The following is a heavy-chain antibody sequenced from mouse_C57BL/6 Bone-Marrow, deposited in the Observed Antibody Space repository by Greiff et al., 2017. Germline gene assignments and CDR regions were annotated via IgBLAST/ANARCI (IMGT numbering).Heavy chain of an antibody. V-gene: IGHV1-69*01. CDR2: IDPSDSYT. CDR1: GYTFTSYW. Sequence: QVQLQQPGAELVMPGASVKLSCKASGYTFTSYWMHWVKQRPGQGLEWIGEIDPSDSYTNYNQKFTGKSTLTVDKSSSTAYMQLSSLTSEDSAVYYCARSHPYAMDYWGQGTAVTVSA. J-gene: IGHJ4*01. CDR3: ARSHPYAMDY.